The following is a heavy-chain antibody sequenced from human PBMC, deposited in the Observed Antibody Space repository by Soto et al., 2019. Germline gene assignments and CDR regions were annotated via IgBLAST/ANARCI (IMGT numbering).Heavy chain of an antibody. D-gene: IGHD2-2*01. CDR2: IIPILGIA. CDR1: GGTFSSYT. Sequence: ASVKVSCKASGGTFSSYTISWVRQAPGQGLEWMGRIIPILGIANYAQKFQGRVTITADKSTSTAYMELSSLRSEDTAVYYCARDTGCSSTSCYADNWFDPWGQGTLVTVSS. CDR3: ARDTGCSSTSCYADNWFDP. V-gene: IGHV1-69*04. J-gene: IGHJ5*02.